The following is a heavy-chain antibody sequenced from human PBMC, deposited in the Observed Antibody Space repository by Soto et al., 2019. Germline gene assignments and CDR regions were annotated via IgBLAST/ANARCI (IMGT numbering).Heavy chain of an antibody. D-gene: IGHD3-22*01. CDR2: INPNSGGT. J-gene: IGHJ3*02. CDR1: GYTFTGYY. V-gene: IGHV1-2*02. Sequence: AASVKVSCKASGYTFTGYYMHWVRQAPGQGLEWMGWINPNSGGTNYAQKFQGRVTMTRDTSISTAYMELSRLRSDDTAVYYCARDLGYYDSSGYYYRDAFDIWGQGTMVNVSS. CDR3: ARDLGYYDSSGYYYRDAFDI.